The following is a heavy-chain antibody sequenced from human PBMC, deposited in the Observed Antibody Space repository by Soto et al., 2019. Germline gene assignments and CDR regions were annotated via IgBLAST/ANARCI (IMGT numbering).Heavy chain of an antibody. CDR3: AREDPWSANADDMDV. CDR2: ISSSSGTI. D-gene: IGHD3-3*01. Sequence: GVSLRLSCVASGFTFSSYSLNWVRQAPGKGLEWVSYISSSSGTIYYADSVKGRFTISRDNAENSLYLQMNSLRDDDTAVYYCAREDPWSANADDMDVWGQGTTVTVSS. J-gene: IGHJ6*02. CDR1: GFTFSSYS. V-gene: IGHV3-48*02.